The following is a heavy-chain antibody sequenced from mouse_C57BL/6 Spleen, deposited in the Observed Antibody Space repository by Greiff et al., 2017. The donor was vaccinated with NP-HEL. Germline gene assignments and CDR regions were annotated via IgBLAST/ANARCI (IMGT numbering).Heavy chain of an antibody. V-gene: IGHV1-15*01. Sequence: QVQLQQSGAEPVRPGASVTLSCKASGYTFTDYEMHWVKQTPVHGLEWIGAIDPETGGTAYNQKFKGKAILTADKSSSTAYMELRSLTSEDSAVYYCTTDGYDGAWFAYWGQGTLVTVSA. CDR3: TTDGYDGAWFAY. CDR1: GYTFTDYE. CDR2: IDPETGGT. D-gene: IGHD2-2*01. J-gene: IGHJ3*01.